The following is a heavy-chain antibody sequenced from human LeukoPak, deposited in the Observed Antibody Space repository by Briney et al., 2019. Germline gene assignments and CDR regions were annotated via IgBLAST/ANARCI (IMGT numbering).Heavy chain of an antibody. J-gene: IGHJ4*02. CDR1: GFTFSNYG. V-gene: IGHV3-30*18. D-gene: IGHD6-19*01. CDR2: ISYDGSKK. Sequence: PGGSLRLSCVASGFTFSNYGMHWVRQAPGKGLEWVAFISYDGSKKYYADSAKGRFTISRDNSKYTLYLQMDSLRAEDTAVYYCAKRYSSGWYYFDHWGQETLVTVSA. CDR3: AKRYSSGWYYFDH.